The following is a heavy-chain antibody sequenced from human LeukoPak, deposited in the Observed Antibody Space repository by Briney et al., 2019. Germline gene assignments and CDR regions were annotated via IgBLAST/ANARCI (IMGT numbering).Heavy chain of an antibody. CDR1: GGTFSSYA. CDR3: ARDCSSTSCQMGDSGYDLYYYYGMDV. D-gene: IGHD2-2*01. J-gene: IGHJ6*04. CDR2: IIPIFCTA. V-gene: IGHV1-69*13. Sequence: ASVKVSCKASGGTFSSYAISWVRQAPGQGLEWMGGIIPIFCTANYAQKFQGRVRITADESTSTAYMELSSLRSEDTAVYYCARDCSSTSCQMGDSGYDLYYYYGMDVWGKGTTVTVSS.